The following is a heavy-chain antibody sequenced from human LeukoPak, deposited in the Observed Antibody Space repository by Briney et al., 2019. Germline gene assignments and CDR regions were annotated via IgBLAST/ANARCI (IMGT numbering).Heavy chain of an antibody. J-gene: IGHJ4*02. CDR2: ISGGGGST. Sequence: PGGSLRLSCAASGFTFSSSAMSWVRQAPGKGLEWVSIISGGGGSTYYADSVKGRFTISRDNSKNTLYLQMNSLRAEDTALYYCAKEVSNGYWGQGTLVTVSS. CDR3: AKEVSNGY. V-gene: IGHV3-23*01. CDR1: GFTFSSSA. D-gene: IGHD2-8*01.